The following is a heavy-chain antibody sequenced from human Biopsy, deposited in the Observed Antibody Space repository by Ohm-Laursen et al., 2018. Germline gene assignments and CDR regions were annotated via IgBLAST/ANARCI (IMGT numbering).Heavy chain of an antibody. CDR3: ARLYRLDDYWNDDPPDAFDV. Sequence: SETLSLTCSVSGGSISSDYWSWIRQPPRKGLEWIGYIPSRGSTNYNPSLRGRVTITVDTSKNQFSLKLTSVTAADTAVFFCARLYRLDDYWNDDPPDAFDVWGQGTMVTVSP. CDR1: GGSISSDY. CDR2: IPSRGST. V-gene: IGHV4-59*01. D-gene: IGHD3-3*01. J-gene: IGHJ3*01.